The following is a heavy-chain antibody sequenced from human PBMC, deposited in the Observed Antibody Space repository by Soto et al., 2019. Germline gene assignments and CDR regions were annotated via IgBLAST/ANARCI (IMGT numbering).Heavy chain of an antibody. CDR2: ISPLNGNT. CDR3: ARRVQVWLPDYYGMDV. J-gene: IGHJ6*02. CDR1: GYDYVTYA. Sequence: QAQLVQSGAEVKKPGASVNVSCKASGYDYVTYAITWVRQRPGQGLEWMGWISPLNGNTNYAQNFQGRVTMTTDTSTRIVHLELRSLTSDDTAVYYCARRVQVWLPDYYGMDVWGQGTTVTVSS. V-gene: IGHV1-18*01. D-gene: IGHD5-18*01.